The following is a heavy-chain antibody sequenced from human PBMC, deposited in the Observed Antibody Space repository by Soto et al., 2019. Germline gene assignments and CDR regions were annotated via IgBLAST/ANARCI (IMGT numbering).Heavy chain of an antibody. D-gene: IGHD1-1*01. CDR1: CFTFSNYW. J-gene: IGHJ4*02. CDR3: TRATTVSFDY. CDR2: INNDGSST. V-gene: IGHV3-74*01. Sequence: GGSLRLSCAASCFTFSNYWMHWVRQAPGKGLVWVSRINNDGSSTSHADSVKGRFTISRDNAKNTVYLHMSSLRAEDTAVYYCTRATTVSFDYWGQGALVTVSS.